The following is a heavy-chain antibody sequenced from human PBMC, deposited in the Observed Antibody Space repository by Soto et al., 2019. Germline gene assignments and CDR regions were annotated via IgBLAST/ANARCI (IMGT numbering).Heavy chain of an antibody. Sequence: SETLSLTCTVSGGSISSYYWSWIRQPPGKGLEWIGYIYYSGSTNYNPSLKSRVTISVDTSKNSVYLQMNSLRAEDTAVYYCGRGEGYWGGGYFFQSAFDPWGKETLFTFPS. J-gene: IGHJ5*02. D-gene: IGHD2-15*01. CDR1: GGSISSYY. CDR2: IYYSGST. CDR3: GRGEGYWGGGYFFQSAFDP. V-gene: IGHV4-59*12.